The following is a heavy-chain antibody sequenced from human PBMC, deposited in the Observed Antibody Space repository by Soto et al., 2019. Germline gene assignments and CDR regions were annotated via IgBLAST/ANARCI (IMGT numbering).Heavy chain of an antibody. CDR3: ARDGFNYYDSSGYYRLFDS. CDR2: IYYSGST. D-gene: IGHD3-22*01. Sequence: PSETLSLTCTVSGGSISSGDYYWSWVRQPPGKGLEWIGYIYYSGSTYYNPSLKSRVTMSVDRSINQFSLKLSSVTAADTAVYYCARDGFNYYDSSGYYRLFDSWGQGTLVTVSS. CDR1: GGSISSGDYY. J-gene: IGHJ5*01. V-gene: IGHV4-30-4*02.